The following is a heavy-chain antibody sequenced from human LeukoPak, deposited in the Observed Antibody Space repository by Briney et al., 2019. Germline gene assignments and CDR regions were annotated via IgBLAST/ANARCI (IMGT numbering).Heavy chain of an antibody. D-gene: IGHD1-26*01. Sequence: PSETLSLTCTVSVGSISSYYWSWLRQPPGKGLEGFGYIYYSGSTNNNPSLKYRVTLSVGSSKNLFSLKLSSVTAADTAMYDCARIPLISPGKNWFDPWGQGTLVTVSS. CDR1: VGSISSYY. CDR2: IYYSGST. J-gene: IGHJ5*02. CDR3: ARIPLISPGKNWFDP. V-gene: IGHV4-59*01.